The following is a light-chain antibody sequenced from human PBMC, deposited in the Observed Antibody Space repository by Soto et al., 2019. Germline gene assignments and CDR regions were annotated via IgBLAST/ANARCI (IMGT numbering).Light chain of an antibody. V-gene: IGKV1-6*01. Sequence: AIQMTQSPSSRSASVGDRVTITFRASQDIIDDVGWSQQTQGKSPKLLISGASRLQSGVPSRFRGSGSGAAFTINITSLRPEDADTDECLQNHNYPRTFGQGTKVDIK. J-gene: IGKJ1*01. CDR2: GAS. CDR1: QDIIDD. CDR3: LQNHNYPRT.